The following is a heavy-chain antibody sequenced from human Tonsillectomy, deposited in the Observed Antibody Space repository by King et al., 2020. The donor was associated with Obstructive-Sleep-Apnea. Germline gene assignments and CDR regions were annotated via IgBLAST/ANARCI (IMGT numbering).Heavy chain of an antibody. V-gene: IGHV3-7*03. CDR1: GFNFGAYW. D-gene: IGHD3-22*01. Sequence: VQLVESGGGLVQPGGSLRLSCAASGFNFGAYWMSWVRQVPGKGLEWVANTNELGSDKYYADSVKGRFTSSRDNAKNERYLQLSSLRGEDTAVFYCARDDYDSSGYFVYWGPGAQVTVTS. CDR2: TNELGSDK. CDR3: ARDDYDSSGYFVY. J-gene: IGHJ4*02.